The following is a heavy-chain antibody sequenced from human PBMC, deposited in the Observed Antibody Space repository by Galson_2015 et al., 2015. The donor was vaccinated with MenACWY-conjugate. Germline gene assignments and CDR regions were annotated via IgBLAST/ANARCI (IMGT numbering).Heavy chain of an antibody. CDR1: GYTFTSYG. CDR3: ARDRNTMGNYYYYMDV. D-gene: IGHD3-3*01. J-gene: IGHJ6*03. V-gene: IGHV1-18*01. CDR2: ISAYNGNT. Sequence: SVKVSCKASGYTFTSYGISWVRQAPGQGLEWMGWISAYNGNTNYAQKLQGRVTMTTDTSTSTAYMELRSLRSDDTAVYYCARDRNTMGNYYYYMDVWGKGTTVTVSS.